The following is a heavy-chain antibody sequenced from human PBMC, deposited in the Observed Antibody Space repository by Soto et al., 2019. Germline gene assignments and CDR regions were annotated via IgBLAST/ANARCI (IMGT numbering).Heavy chain of an antibody. Sequence: SVKVSCKASGGTFSSYAISWVRQAPGQGLEWMGGIIPIFGTANYAQKFQGRVTITADKSTSTAYMELSSLRSEDTAVYYCARADTAMVKVDYWGQGTMVTVSS. CDR3: ARADTAMVKVDY. CDR1: GGTFSSYA. V-gene: IGHV1-69*06. J-gene: IGHJ4*02. D-gene: IGHD5-18*01. CDR2: IIPIFGTA.